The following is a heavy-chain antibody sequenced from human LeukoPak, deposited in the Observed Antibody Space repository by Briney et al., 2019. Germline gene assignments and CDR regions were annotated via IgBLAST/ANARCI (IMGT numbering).Heavy chain of an antibody. V-gene: IGHV3-23*01. Sequence: PGGSLRLSRAASGFTFSSYAMSWVRQAPGKGLEWVSAISGSGGSTYYADSVKGRFTISRDNSKNTLYLQMNSLRAEDTAVYYCAKDPAGGGYYHQYFDYWGQGTLVTVSS. D-gene: IGHD3-22*01. CDR3: AKDPAGGGYYHQYFDY. J-gene: IGHJ4*02. CDR1: GFTFSSYA. CDR2: ISGSGGST.